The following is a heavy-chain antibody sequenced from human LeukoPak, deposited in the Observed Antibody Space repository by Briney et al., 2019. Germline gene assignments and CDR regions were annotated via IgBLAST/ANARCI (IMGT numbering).Heavy chain of an antibody. J-gene: IGHJ4*02. V-gene: IGHV3-23*01. CDR3: ARKDGGSYYFDY. D-gene: IGHD1-26*01. Sequence: GGSLRLSCAASAFTFTTYAMNWVRQAPGKGLEWVSVVSASGRSTQYADSVKGRFTISRDNLKNTLYLQMNSLRDEDTAVYYCARKDGGSYYFDYWGQGTLVTVSS. CDR1: AFTFTTYA. CDR2: VSASGRST.